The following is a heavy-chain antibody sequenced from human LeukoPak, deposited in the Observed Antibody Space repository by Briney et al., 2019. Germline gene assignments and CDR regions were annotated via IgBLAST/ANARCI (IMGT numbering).Heavy chain of an antibody. CDR3: ATDPGYCSGGSCLTNVFDI. V-gene: IGHV1-24*01. CDR1: GYTLTGLS. J-gene: IGHJ3*02. Sequence: ASVKVSCKVSGYTLTGLSMHWVRQAPGKGLEWMGGFDPEDGETIYAQKFQGRVTMTEDTSTDTAYMELSSLRSEDTAVYYCATDPGYCSGGSCLTNVFDIWGQGTLVTVSS. D-gene: IGHD2-15*01. CDR2: FDPEDGET.